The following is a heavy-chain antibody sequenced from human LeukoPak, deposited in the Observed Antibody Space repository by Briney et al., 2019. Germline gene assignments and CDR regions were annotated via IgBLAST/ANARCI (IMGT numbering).Heavy chain of an antibody. J-gene: IGHJ6*02. CDR3: AKATFYYDSGSFPPDYYYYGLDV. D-gene: IGHD3-10*01. CDR2: ISYDGSHK. V-gene: IGHV3-30*18. CDR1: GFTFNSYG. Sequence: GGSLRLSCAASGFTFNSYGMHWVRQAPGKGLEWVAVISYDGSHKKYVDAVKGRFTISRDNSNKTLYLQMNSLRAEDTAVYYCAKATFYYDSGSFPPDYYYYGLDVWGQGTTVTVSS.